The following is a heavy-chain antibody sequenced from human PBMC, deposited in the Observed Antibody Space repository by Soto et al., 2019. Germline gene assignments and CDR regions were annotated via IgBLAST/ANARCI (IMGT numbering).Heavy chain of an antibody. CDR1: GVSISSYY. D-gene: IGHD6-6*01. J-gene: IGHJ4*02. Sequence: SETLSLTCTVSGVSISSYYWSWIRQPPGKGLEWIGYIYYSGSTNYNPSLKSRVTISVDTSKNQFSLKLSSVTAADTAVYYCARDSSSSLLDFDYWGQGTLVTVSS. V-gene: IGHV4-59*01. CDR3: ARDSSSSLLDFDY. CDR2: IYYSGST.